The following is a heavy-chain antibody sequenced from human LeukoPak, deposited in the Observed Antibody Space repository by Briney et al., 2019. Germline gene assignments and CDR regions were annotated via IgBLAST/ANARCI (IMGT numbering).Heavy chain of an antibody. J-gene: IGHJ4*02. Sequence: ASVKVSCKTSGGTFSSYGISWVRQAPGQGLEWMGGIIPIFATANYAQKFQGRVTITTDESTSTAYMELSSLRSEDTAVYYCARGMYYDFWSGYYAFDYWGQGTLVTVSS. D-gene: IGHD3-3*01. CDR3: ARGMYYDFWSGYYAFDY. V-gene: IGHV1-69*05. CDR1: GGTFSSYG. CDR2: IIPIFATA.